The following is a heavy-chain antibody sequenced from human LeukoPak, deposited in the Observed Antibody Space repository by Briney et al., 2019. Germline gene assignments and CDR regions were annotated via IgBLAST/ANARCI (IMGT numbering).Heavy chain of an antibody. D-gene: IGHD2-2*01. Sequence: TPGGSLRLSCAASGFTFSSYSMKWVRQAPGRGLEWVSSISSSGRYIYYADTMKSRFTISTDNAKNSLYMQMNSLRAEDTAVYYCARDLSTKISCYDNWGQGTLVTVSS. V-gene: IGHV3-21*01. CDR1: GFTFSSYS. CDR3: ARDLSTKISCYDN. CDR2: ISSSGRYI. J-gene: IGHJ4*02.